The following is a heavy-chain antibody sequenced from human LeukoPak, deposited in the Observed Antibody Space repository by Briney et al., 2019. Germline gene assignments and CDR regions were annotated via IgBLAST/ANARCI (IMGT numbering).Heavy chain of an antibody. J-gene: IGHJ6*03. D-gene: IGHD3-9*01. Sequence: PSETLSLTCTVSGGSISSSRYYWGWIRQPPGKGLEWIGSIYYSRSPYYNPSLQSRVTVSVDTSKNQFSLKLSSVTAADTAVYYCARGKPESNFDWLLPPYYYYYYYMDVWGKGTPVTVSS. CDR2: IYYSRSP. CDR1: GGSISSSRYY. CDR3: ARGKPESNFDWLLPPYYYYYYYMDV. V-gene: IGHV4-39*07.